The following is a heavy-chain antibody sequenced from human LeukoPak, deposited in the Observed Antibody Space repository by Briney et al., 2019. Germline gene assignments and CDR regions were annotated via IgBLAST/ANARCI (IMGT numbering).Heavy chain of an antibody. CDR2: IIPIFGTA. CDR1: GGTFSSYA. D-gene: IGHD3-22*01. Sequence: SVKVSCKASGGTFSSYAISWVRQAPGQGLEWMGGIIPIFGTANYAQKFQGRVTITTDESTSTAYMELSSLRSEDTAVYYCAGPGLRVVVTDDAFDIWGQGTMVTVSS. V-gene: IGHV1-69*05. CDR3: AGPGLRVVVTDDAFDI. J-gene: IGHJ3*02.